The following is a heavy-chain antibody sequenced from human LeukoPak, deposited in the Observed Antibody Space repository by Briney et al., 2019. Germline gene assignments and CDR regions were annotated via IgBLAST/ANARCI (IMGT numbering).Heavy chain of an antibody. CDR3: AKGVRYLDWWILDY. CDR2: ISGSDYA. J-gene: IGHJ4*02. CDR1: GFTLSNYA. D-gene: IGHD3-9*01. V-gene: IGHV3-23*01. Sequence: GGSLRLSCAASGFTLSNYAMGWVRQAPGKGLEWVSGISGSDYAYYTDSVKGRFTISRDNSKNTLYLQMNTLRAEDTAVYYCAKGVRYLDWWILDYWGQGTLVPVSS.